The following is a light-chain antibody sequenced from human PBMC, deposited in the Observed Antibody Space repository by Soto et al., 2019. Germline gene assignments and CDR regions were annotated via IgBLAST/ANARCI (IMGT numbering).Light chain of an antibody. V-gene: IGLV1-44*01. CDR1: SSNIGSKT. Sequence: QSVLTQPPSASGTPGQRVTISCSGSSSNIGSKTVNWYQLLPGTAPKLLIHSNNQRPSGVPDRVSGSKSGTSASLAISGLQSEDEADYYCAAWDVSLNVWVFGGGTQRPS. CDR2: SNN. J-gene: IGLJ3*02. CDR3: AAWDVSLNVWV.